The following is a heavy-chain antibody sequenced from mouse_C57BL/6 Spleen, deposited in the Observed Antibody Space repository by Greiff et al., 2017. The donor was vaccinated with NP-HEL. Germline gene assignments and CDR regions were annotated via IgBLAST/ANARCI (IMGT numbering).Heavy chain of an antibody. D-gene: IGHD1-1*01. CDR3: ASMGTTVVAYYYAMDY. V-gene: IGHV5-17*01. CDR2: ISSGSSTI. J-gene: IGHJ4*01. Sequence: DVKLVESGGGLVKPGGSLKLSCAASGFTFSDYGMHWVRQAPEKGLEWVAYISSGSSTIYYADTVKGRFTISRDNAKNTLFLQMTSLRSEDTAMYYCASMGTTVVAYYYAMDYWGQGTSVTVSS. CDR1: GFTFSDYG.